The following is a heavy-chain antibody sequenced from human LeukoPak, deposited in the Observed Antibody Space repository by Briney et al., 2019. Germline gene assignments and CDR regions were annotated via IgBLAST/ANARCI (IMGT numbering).Heavy chain of an antibody. CDR2: IIPIFGTA. Sequence: SVKVSCKASGGTFSSYAISWVRQAPGQGLEWMGGIIPIFGTANYAQKFQGRVTITADESTSTAYMELSSLRSEDTAVYYCASFDCSSTSCYRLNYYYYGTDVWGQGTTVTVSS. V-gene: IGHV1-69*13. CDR3: ASFDCSSTSCYRLNYYYYGTDV. J-gene: IGHJ6*02. CDR1: GGTFSSYA. D-gene: IGHD2-2*02.